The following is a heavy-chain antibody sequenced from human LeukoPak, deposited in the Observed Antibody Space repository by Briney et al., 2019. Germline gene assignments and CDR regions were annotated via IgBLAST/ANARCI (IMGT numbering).Heavy chain of an antibody. CDR1: GFTFSSYG. CDR2: INHSGST. V-gene: IGHV4-34*01. CDR3: ARHIYLGYSYGYGY. J-gene: IGHJ4*02. Sequence: GSLRLSCAASGFTFSSYGMHWVRQAPGKGLEWIGEINHSGSTNYNPSLKSRVTISVDTSKNQFSLKLSSVTAADTAVYYCARHIYLGYSYGYGYWGQGTLVTVSS. D-gene: IGHD5-18*01.